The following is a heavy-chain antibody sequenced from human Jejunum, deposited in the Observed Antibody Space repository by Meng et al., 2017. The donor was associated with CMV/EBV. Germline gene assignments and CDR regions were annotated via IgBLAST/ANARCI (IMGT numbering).Heavy chain of an antibody. CDR3: ARVEVGITSGDY. D-gene: IGHD1-26*01. J-gene: IGHJ4*02. CDR2: INAYNGDT. V-gene: IGHV1-18*01. Sequence: QAQLVQSGGEVKKPXXXXKVSCKASGYTFTNYGITWVRQAPGQGLEWMGWINAYNGDTNYAQTLQGRVTMTTDTSTSTAYMELRSLRSDDTAVYYCARVEVGITSGDYWGQGTLVTASS. CDR1: GYTFTNYG.